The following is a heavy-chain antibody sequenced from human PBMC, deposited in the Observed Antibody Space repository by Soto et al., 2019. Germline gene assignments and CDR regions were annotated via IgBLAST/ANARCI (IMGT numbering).Heavy chain of an antibody. J-gene: IGHJ6*02. CDR1: GFTFNHYA. V-gene: IGHV3-23*01. CDR3: AKDSTVTTSLYFYYYGVDV. Sequence: VHLLESGGGLVQPGGSLRLACTASGFTFNHYAMSWVRQAPGKGLEWVSAVSGRGGSTRYADSVKGRFIISRDNSNSTLYLQVDSLRGEDTAVYYCAKDSTVTTSLYFYYYGVDVWGQGTTVTVSS. D-gene: IGHD4-17*01. CDR2: VSGRGGST.